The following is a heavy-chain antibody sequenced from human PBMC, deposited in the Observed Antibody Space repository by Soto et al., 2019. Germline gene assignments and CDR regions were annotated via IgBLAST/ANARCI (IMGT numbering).Heavy chain of an antibody. CDR3: ARRDITNWYYFDY. CDR2: IYPGDSDT. V-gene: IGHV5-51*01. Sequence: TGESLKISCKGSGYSFTSYWIAWVRQMPGKGLEWMGIIYPGDSDTTYSPSFQGQVTISADKSINTAYLQWSSLKASDTAMYYCARRDITNWYYFDYWGQGALVTVSS. D-gene: IGHD1-1*01. CDR1: GYSFTSYW. J-gene: IGHJ4*02.